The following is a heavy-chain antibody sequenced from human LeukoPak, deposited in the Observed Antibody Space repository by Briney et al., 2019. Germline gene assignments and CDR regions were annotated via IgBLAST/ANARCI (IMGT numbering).Heavy chain of an antibody. Sequence: GGSLRLSCTASGFTFDDYAMHWVRQPPGKGLEWVSGISWNGGSIGYADSVKGRFTVSRDNAKNSLYLQMSSLRVEDTAFYYCAKDSYGGSGSYYLYSFDMWGQGTMVTVSS. D-gene: IGHD3-10*01. V-gene: IGHV3-9*01. CDR3: AKDSYGGSGSYYLYSFDM. J-gene: IGHJ3*02. CDR2: ISWNGGSI. CDR1: GFTFDDYA.